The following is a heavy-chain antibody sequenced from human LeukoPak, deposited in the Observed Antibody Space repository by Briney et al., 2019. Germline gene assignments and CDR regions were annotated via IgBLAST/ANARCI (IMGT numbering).Heavy chain of an antibody. CDR2: IYYSGST. J-gene: IGHJ4*02. Sequence: SETLSLTCTVSGGSISSYYWSWIRQPPGKGLEWIGYIYYSGSTNYNPSLKSRVTISVDTSKNQFSLKLSSVTAADTAVYYCARDGSGHGLDYWGQGTLVTVSS. CDR3: ARDGSGHGLDY. CDR1: GGSISSYY. D-gene: IGHD5-12*01. V-gene: IGHV4-59*01.